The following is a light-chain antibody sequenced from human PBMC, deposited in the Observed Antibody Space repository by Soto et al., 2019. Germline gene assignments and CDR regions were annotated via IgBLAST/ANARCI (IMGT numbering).Light chain of an antibody. CDR1: SSNIGNKY. Sequence: QSVLTQPPSVSAAPGQKVTISCSGSSSNIGNKYVSWYQQLPGTAPKLLIYDNNKRPSGIPDRVSGSKSGTSATLGTTGLQTGDEADYYCGTWDSSLSAYVFGTGTKVTVL. CDR2: DNN. CDR3: GTWDSSLSAYV. J-gene: IGLJ1*01. V-gene: IGLV1-51*01.